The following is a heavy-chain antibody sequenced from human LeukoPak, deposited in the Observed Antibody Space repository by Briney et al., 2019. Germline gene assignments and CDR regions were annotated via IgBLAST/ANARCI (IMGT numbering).Heavy chain of an antibody. CDR3: ARTVRLHDY. V-gene: IGHV3-7*01. Sequence: PGGSLRLSCAGSGIAFSNNGMSWVRRAPGKGVEGVAHMKYDGTEKYYVDTVKCPFTLTRDNATNSLYLQMNSLRAEDTAVYHCARTVRLHDYWGQRTLVTASS. CDR1: GIAFSNNG. J-gene: IGHJ4*02. CDR2: MKYDGTEK.